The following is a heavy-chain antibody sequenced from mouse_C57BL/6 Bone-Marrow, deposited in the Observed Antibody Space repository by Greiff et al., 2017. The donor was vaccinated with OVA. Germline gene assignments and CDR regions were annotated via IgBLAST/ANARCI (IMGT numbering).Heavy chain of an antibody. CDR2: FYPGSGSI. CDR3: ARHEGGIYDGYFAWFAY. D-gene: IGHD2-3*01. CDR1: GYTFTEYT. V-gene: IGHV1-62-2*01. J-gene: IGHJ3*01. Sequence: QVQLKQSGAELVKPGASVKLSCKASGYTFTEYTIHWVKQRSGQGLEWIGWFYPGSGSIKYNEKFKDKATLTADKSSSTVYMELSRLTSEDSAVYFCARHEGGIYDGYFAWFAYWGQGTLVTVSA.